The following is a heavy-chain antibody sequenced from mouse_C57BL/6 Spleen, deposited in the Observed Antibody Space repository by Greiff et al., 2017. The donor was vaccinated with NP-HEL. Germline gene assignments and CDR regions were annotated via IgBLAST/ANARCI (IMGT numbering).Heavy chain of an antibody. CDR3: TGEKAWFAD. Sequence: EVQLVESGGGLVQPGGSMKLSCVASGFTFSNYWMNWVRQCPEKGLEWVAQIRLKSDNYATNYAESVKGRFTISRDDSKSSVYLEMNNLRAEDSGIYYCTGEKAWFADWGQGTLVTVSA. CDR2: IRLKSDNYAT. J-gene: IGHJ3*01. CDR1: GFTFSNYW. V-gene: IGHV6-3*01.